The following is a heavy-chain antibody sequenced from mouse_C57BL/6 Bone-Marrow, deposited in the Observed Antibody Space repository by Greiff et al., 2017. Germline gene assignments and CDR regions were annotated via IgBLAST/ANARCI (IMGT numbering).Heavy chain of an antibody. J-gene: IGHJ1*03. CDR2: INPDSSTI. V-gene: IGHV4-1*01. CDR3: ARPYYYGGFDV. D-gene: IGHD1-1*01. CDR1: GVDFSRYW. Sequence: CKASGVDFSRYWMSWVRRAPGKGLEWIGEINPDSSTINYAPSLKDKFIISRDNAKNTLYLQMSKVRSEDTALYYCARPYYYGGFDVWGTGTTVTVSS.